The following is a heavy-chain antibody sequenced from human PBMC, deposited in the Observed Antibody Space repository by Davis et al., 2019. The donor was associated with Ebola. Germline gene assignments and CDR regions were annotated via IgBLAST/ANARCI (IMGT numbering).Heavy chain of an antibody. CDR3: ARDPPGIVVGHRRNYYYYGMDV. J-gene: IGHJ6*02. D-gene: IGHD1-26*01. CDR1: GFTFSNAW. V-gene: IGHV3-7*01. CDR2: IKQDGSEK. Sequence: PGGSLRLSCAASGFTFSNAWMSWVRQAPGKGLEWVANIKQDGSEKYYVDSVKGRFTISRDNAKNSLYLQMNSLRAEDTAVYYCARDPPGIVVGHRRNYYYYGMDVWGQGTTVTVSS.